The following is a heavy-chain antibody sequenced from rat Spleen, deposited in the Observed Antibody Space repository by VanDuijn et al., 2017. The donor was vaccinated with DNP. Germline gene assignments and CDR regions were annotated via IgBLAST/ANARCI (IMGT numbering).Heavy chain of an antibody. CDR2: RSSGGTT. CDR3: TRDVPNYLDY. V-gene: IGHV2S12*01. CDR1: GLSLTRYA. Sequence: QVRLRESGPGLVQPSHTLSLPCTVSGLSLTRYAVSWARQPPGKGLEWIAARSSGGTTYYNPALLPRLSISRDTSKSQVFLKMNSLQTEDTAIYFCTRDVPNYLDYWGQGVMVTVSS. J-gene: IGHJ2*01.